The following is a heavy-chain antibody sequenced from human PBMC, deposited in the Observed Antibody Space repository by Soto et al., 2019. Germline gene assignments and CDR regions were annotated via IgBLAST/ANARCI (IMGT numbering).Heavy chain of an antibody. Sequence: EVQVLESGGDLVEPGGSLRLSCAASGFSFNTFDMSWVRQAPGKGLEWVSVILGRDDTTYYADSVKGRFTISRDTFKNTLHLQMNSLRVEETALYCCTKGAWLDYWGQGTLVTVSS. J-gene: IGHJ4*02. CDR1: GFSFNTFD. CDR2: ILGRDDTT. D-gene: IGHD5-12*01. V-gene: IGHV3-23*01. CDR3: TKGAWLDY.